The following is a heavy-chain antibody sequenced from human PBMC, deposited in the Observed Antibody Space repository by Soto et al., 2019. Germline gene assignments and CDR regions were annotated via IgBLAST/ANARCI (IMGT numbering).Heavy chain of an antibody. CDR1: GASINNFAYY. CDR3: ARRERYYGSPGWFDP. Sequence: SETLSLTCSVSGASINNFAYYWGWIRQPPGKGLEWIGTVYYNENTYYNPSLRSRVAISVDTAKNQFSLNLRSVTAADTAVYFCARRERYYGSPGWFDPWGQGTMVAVSS. J-gene: IGHJ5*01. CDR2: VYYNENT. D-gene: IGHD3-10*01. V-gene: IGHV4-39*01.